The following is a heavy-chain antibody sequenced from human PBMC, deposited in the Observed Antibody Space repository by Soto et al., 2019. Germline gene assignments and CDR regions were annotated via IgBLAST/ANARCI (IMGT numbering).Heavy chain of an antibody. D-gene: IGHD2-21*02. CDR2: IWYDGSNK. J-gene: IGHJ4*02. V-gene: IGHV3-33*08. Sequence: LSLTCAVSGASVISTKWWSWVRQSPGEGLEWVAVIWYDGSNKYYADSVKGRFTISRDNSKNTLYLQMNSLRAEDTAVYYCARVPMGGLAYCGGDCYPDYWGQGTLVTVSS. CDR3: ARVPMGGLAYCGGDCYPDY. CDR1: GASVISTK.